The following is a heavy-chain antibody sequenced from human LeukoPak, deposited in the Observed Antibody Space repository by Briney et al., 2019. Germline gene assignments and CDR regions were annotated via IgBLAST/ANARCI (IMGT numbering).Heavy chain of an antibody. CDR2: IYSGGST. J-gene: IGHJ4*02. CDR1: GFTVSDSY. CDR3: ARAWSGTQYYFDY. Sequence: GGSLRLSCAASGFTVSDSYVSWVRQAPGKGLEWVSVIYSGGSTYYADSVKGRFTISRDTSKNTLYLQMNSLRAEDTAVYYCARAWSGTQYYFDYRGQGTLVTVSS. D-gene: IGHD3-3*01. V-gene: IGHV3-66*01.